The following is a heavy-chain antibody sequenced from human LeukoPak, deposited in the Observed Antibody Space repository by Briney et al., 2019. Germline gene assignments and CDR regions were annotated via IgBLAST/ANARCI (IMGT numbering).Heavy chain of an antibody. CDR3: AREAYYYDSSGYYRMQNDAFDI. Sequence: GASVKVSCKASGYTFTGYYRHWVRQAPGQGLEWMGWINPNSGGTNYAQKFQGRVTMTRDTSISTAYMELSRLRSDDTAVYYCAREAYYYDSSGYYRMQNDAFDIWGQGTMVTVSS. CDR1: GYTFTGYY. V-gene: IGHV1-2*02. J-gene: IGHJ3*02. CDR2: INPNSGGT. D-gene: IGHD3-22*01.